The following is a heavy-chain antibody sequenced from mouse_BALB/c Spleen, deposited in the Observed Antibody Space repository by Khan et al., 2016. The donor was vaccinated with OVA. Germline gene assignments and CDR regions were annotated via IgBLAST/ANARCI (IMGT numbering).Heavy chain of an antibody. V-gene: IGHV5-12-2*01. D-gene: IGHD2-4*01. CDR2: ISNGGGST. Sequence: EVELVESGGGLVQPGGSLKLSCAASGFTFSSYTMSWVRQTPEKRLEWVAYISNGGGSTYYPDTVKGRFTISRDNAKNTLYLQMSSLKSEDTAMYYCARHMITTYYAMDYWGQGTSVTVSS. J-gene: IGHJ4*01. CDR1: GFTFSSYT. CDR3: ARHMITTYYAMDY.